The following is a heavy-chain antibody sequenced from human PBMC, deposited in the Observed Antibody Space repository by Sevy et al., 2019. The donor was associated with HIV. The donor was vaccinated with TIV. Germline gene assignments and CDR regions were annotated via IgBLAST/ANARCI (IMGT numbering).Heavy chain of an antibody. Sequence: ASVKVSCKASGYTFTSYAMHWVRRAPGQRLEWIGWINAGNGNTKYSQKFQGRVTITRDTSASTAYMELSSLRSEDTAVYYCARDPATAMAYYYYYYGMDVWGQGSTVTVSS. CDR3: ARDPATAMAYYYYYYGMDV. CDR1: GYTFTSYA. V-gene: IGHV1-3*01. J-gene: IGHJ6*02. CDR2: INAGNGNT. D-gene: IGHD5-18*01.